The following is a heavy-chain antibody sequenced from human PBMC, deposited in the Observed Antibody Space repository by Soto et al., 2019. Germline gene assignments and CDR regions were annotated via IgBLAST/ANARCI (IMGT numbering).Heavy chain of an antibody. CDR3: ARHALLWTIMAQSLDY. Sequence: QLQLQESGPGLVKPSETLSLTCTVSGGSISSSSYYWGWIRQPPGKGLEWIGSIYYSGSTYYNPSLKSRVTISVDTSKNQFSLKLSSVTAADTAVYYCARHALLWTIMAQSLDYWGQGTLVTVSS. V-gene: IGHV4-39*01. D-gene: IGHD2-2*01. J-gene: IGHJ4*02. CDR2: IYYSGST. CDR1: GGSISSSSYY.